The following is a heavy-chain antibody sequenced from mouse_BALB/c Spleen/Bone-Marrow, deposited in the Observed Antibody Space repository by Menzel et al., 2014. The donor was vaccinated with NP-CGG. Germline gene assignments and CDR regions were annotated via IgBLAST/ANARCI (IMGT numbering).Heavy chain of an antibody. CDR3: ARKDYDSFFDY. Sequence: EVQLQQSGPELVKPGASVKISCKASGYTFTDYNMHWVKQSHGKSLEWIGYIYPYNGGTGYNQKFKTKATLTVDNSSSTAYMELRSLTSGDSAVYYCARKDYDSFFDYWGQGTTLTVSS. CDR1: GYTFTDYN. D-gene: IGHD2-4*01. J-gene: IGHJ2*01. V-gene: IGHV1S29*02. CDR2: IYPYNGGT.